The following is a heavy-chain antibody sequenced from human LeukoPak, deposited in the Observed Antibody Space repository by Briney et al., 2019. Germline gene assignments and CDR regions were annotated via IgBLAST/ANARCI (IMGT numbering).Heavy chain of an antibody. D-gene: IGHD4-17*01. CDR2: IYYSGST. Sequence: LRLSCAASGFTFSDYYMSWIRQPPGKGLEWIGSIYYSGSTYYNPSLKSRVTISVDTSKNQFSLKLSSVTAADTAVYHCARVRDGDYGYIGFDPWGQGTLVTVSS. CDR1: GFTFSDYY. V-gene: IGHV4-34*09. CDR3: ARVRDGDYGYIGFDP. J-gene: IGHJ5*02.